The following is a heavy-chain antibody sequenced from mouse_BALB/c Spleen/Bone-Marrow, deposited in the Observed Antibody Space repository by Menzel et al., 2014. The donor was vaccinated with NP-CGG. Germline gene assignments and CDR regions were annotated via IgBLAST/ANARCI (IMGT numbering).Heavy chain of an antibody. V-gene: IGHV14-3*02. CDR1: GFNIKDTY. CDR2: IDPANGNT. CDR3: ASYRYGWYFDV. D-gene: IGHD2-14*01. Sequence: EVQLHQSGAELVKPGASVKLSCTASGFNIKDTYMHWVKQRPEQGLEWIGRIDPANGNTKYDPEFQGKATITADTSSNTAYLQLSSLTSEDTAVYYCASYRYGWYFDVWGAGTTVTVSS. J-gene: IGHJ1*01.